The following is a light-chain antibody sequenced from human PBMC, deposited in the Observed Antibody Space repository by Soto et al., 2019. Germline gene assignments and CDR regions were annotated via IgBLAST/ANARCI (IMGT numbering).Light chain of an antibody. CDR3: QQYDNLPGT. J-gene: IGKJ4*01. CDR1: QDISNY. CDR2: DAS. V-gene: IGKV1-33*01. Sequence: DIQMTQSPSSLSASVGDRVTITCQASQDISNYLNWYQQKPGKAPKLLIYDASNLETGVPSRFSGSGSGTDFTFTISSLQPEDIATYYCQQYDNLPGTFGGETKVEIK.